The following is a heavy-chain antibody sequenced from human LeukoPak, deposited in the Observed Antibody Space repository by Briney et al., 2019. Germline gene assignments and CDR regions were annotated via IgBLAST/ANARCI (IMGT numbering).Heavy chain of an antibody. CDR2: ISGSGGST. CDR1: VVTFSSHA. D-gene: IGHD5-18*01. Sequence: GGSLRLSCAASVVTFSSHAMSWVRQAPGKGLEWVSAISGSGGSTYYADSVKGRFTISRDNSKNTLYLQMNSLRAEDTAVYYCALKVGYSWDYWGQGTLVTVSS. CDR3: ALKVGYSWDY. J-gene: IGHJ4*02. V-gene: IGHV3-23*01.